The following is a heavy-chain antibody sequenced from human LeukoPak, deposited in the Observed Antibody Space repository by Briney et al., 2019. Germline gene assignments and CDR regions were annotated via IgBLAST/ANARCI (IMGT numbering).Heavy chain of an antibody. J-gene: IGHJ4*02. CDR1: GGSFSGYY. Sequence: PSETLSPTCAVYGGSFSGYYWSWIRQPPGKGLEWIGEINHSGSTNYNPSLKSRVTISVDTSKNQSSLKLSSVTAADTAVYYCARRRLYDYVWGSYRYTFGYFDYWGQGTLVTVSS. CDR3: ARRRLYDYVWGSYRYTFGYFDY. D-gene: IGHD3-16*02. CDR2: INHSGST. V-gene: IGHV4-34*01.